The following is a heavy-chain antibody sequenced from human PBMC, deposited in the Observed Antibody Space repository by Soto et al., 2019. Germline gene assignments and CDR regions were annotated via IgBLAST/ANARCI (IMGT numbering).Heavy chain of an antibody. CDR1: GFTFSDHY. CDR3: ARFSGSYTRGLDY. D-gene: IGHD1-26*01. V-gene: IGHV3-72*01. Sequence: EVQLVESGGGLVQPGGSLRLSCAASGFTFSDHYMDWVRQAPGKXLEWVGRSRNKANSYSTEYAASVKGRFTISRDESKNSLYLQMNSLKTEDTAVYYCARFSGSYTRGLDYWGQGTLVTVSS. CDR2: SRNKANSYST. J-gene: IGHJ4*02.